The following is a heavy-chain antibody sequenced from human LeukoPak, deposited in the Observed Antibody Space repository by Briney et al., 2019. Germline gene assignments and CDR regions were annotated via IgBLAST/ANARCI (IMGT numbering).Heavy chain of an antibody. V-gene: IGHV3-7*03. Sequence: GGSLRLSCVASGFTFSSSWMTWVRQAPGKGLEWVASIREDGSQKTAVDSVRGRFTISRDNSKNTLYLQMNSLRAEDTAVYYCASQPDTAMIYWGQGTLVTVSS. D-gene: IGHD5-18*01. CDR1: GFTFSSSW. J-gene: IGHJ4*02. CDR2: IREDGSQK. CDR3: ASQPDTAMIY.